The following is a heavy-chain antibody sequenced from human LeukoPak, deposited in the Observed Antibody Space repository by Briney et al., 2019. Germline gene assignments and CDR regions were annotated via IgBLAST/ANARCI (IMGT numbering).Heavy chain of an antibody. CDR1: GFTFSNAW. J-gene: IGHJ6*02. Sequence: GGSLRLSCAASGFTFSNAWMSWVRQAPGKGLEWVGRIKSKTDGGATEYAAPVKGRLTISRDDSKNTLFLQMNSLKTEDTAVYYRTTASRGSLFYYYYGMDVWGQGTTVTVSS. V-gene: IGHV3-15*01. CDR3: TTASRGSLFYYYYGMDV. CDR2: IKSKTDGGAT. D-gene: IGHD5-12*01.